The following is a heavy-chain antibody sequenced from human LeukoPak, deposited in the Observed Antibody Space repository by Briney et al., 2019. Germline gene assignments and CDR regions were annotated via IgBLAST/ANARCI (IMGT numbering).Heavy chain of an antibody. J-gene: IGHJ6*04. V-gene: IGHV3-30*03. CDR1: GFTFSSYG. Sequence: GGSLRLSCAASGFTFSSYGMHWVRQAPGKGLEGAAVISYDGSNKYYADSVKGRFTISRDNSKNTLYLQMNSLRAEDTAVYYCATGSSSPYSYYGMDVWGKGTTVTVSS. CDR3: ATGSSSPYSYYGMDV. CDR2: ISYDGSNK. D-gene: IGHD3-10*01.